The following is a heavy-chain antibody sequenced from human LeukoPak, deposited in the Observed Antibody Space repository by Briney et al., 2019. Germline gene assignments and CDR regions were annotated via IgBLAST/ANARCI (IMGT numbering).Heavy chain of an antibody. V-gene: IGHV4-39*01. J-gene: IGHJ4*02. D-gene: IGHD5-18*01. CDR2: IYYSGST. Sequence: PSETPSLTCTVSGGSISSSSYYWGWIRQPPGKGLEWIGSIYYSGSTYYNPSLKSRVTISVDTSKNQFSLKLSSVTAADTAVYYCARLGYSYYFDYWGQGTLVTVSS. CDR1: GGSISSSSYY. CDR3: ARLGYSYYFDY.